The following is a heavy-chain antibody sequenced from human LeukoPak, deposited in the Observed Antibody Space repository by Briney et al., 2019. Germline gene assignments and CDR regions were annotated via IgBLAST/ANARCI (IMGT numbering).Heavy chain of an antibody. CDR3: ARLVQSVWYVAGGGIDY. D-gene: IGHD6-19*01. V-gene: IGHV4-34*01. Sequence: GSLSLSCAASGLCLSRYVMSGLRQTPPRGLEWIGGINHSGNTNYIPSLKSRHTISIHTSKNQFSLSLSAVTAADTAVDYCARLVQSVWYVAGGGIDYWGQGTLVTVPS. J-gene: IGHJ4*02. CDR1: GLCLSRYV. CDR2: INHSGNT.